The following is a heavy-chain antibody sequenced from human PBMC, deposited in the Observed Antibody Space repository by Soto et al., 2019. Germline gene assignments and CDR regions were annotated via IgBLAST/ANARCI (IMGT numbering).Heavy chain of an antibody. V-gene: IGHV3-53*01. J-gene: IGHJ4*02. CDR3: VQTTGWPGFDF. CDR2: IYGGGTT. Sequence: EVQLVESGGGLIQPGGSLRLSCAASGFAVSSKYMTWVRQAPGKGLEWVSVIYGGGTTYYADSVKGRFTISRDTSNNTLYLQMNSLSAEDTAVYYCVQTTGWPGFDFWGQGTLVTVSS. D-gene: IGHD6-19*01. CDR1: GFAVSSKY.